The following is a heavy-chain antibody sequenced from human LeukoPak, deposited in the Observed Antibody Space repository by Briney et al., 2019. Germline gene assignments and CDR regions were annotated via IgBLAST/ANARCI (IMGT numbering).Heavy chain of an antibody. Sequence: ASVKVSCKASGYTFTDYYVHWVRQAPGQGHEWMGWINPNSGGTKYAQKFQGRLTMTRDTSISTAYMELCSLKSDDTAVYYCARDLRGDGTYFDYWGQGTLVTVSS. CDR1: GYTFTDYY. CDR2: INPNSGGT. V-gene: IGHV1-2*02. CDR3: ARDLRGDGTYFDY. J-gene: IGHJ4*02. D-gene: IGHD5-24*01.